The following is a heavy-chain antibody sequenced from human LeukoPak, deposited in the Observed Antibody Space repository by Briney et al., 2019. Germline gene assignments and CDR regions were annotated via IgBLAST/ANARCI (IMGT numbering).Heavy chain of an antibody. Sequence: SETLSLTCTVPGGSISSYYWSWIRQPPGKGLEWIGYIYYSGSTNYNPSLKSRVTISVDTSKNQFSLKLSSVTAADTAVYYCARAALYYDSSGPFGGYAFDIWGQGTMVTVSS. CDR3: ARAALYYDSSGPFGGYAFDI. CDR1: GGSISSYY. V-gene: IGHV4-59*01. J-gene: IGHJ3*02. CDR2: IYYSGST. D-gene: IGHD3-22*01.